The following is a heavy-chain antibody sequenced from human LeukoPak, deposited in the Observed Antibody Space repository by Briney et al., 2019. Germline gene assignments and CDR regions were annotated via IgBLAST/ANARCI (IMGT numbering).Heavy chain of an antibody. D-gene: IGHD3-16*01. V-gene: IGHV3-7*01. CDR2: IKQDGSEK. J-gene: IGHJ4*02. CDR1: GFTFSDYY. CDR3: ARVGGYYFDY. Sequence: GGSLRLSCAASGFTFSDYYMSWIRQAPGKGLEWVANIKQDGSEKYYVDSVKGRFTISRDNAKNSLYLQMNSLRAEDTAVYYCARVGGYYFDYWGQGTLVTVSS.